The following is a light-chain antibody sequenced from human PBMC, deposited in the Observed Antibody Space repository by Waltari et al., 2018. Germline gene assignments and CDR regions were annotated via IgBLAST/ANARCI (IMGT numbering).Light chain of an antibody. CDR3: CSYAGSSTLI. CDR1: SRDIGTYNL. CDR2: EGT. Sequence: QSALTQPASVSGSPGQSITISCTGTSRDIGTYNLVSWYQQHPGKAPKIMIYEGTNRPSGVSNRFSGSMSGNTASLTISGLQAEDEAAYYCCSYAGSSTLIFGGGTKLTVL. V-gene: IGLV2-23*01. J-gene: IGLJ2*01.